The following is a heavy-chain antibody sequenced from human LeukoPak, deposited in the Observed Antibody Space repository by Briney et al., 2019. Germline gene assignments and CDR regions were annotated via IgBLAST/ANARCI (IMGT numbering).Heavy chain of an antibody. D-gene: IGHD3-16*01. J-gene: IGHJ6*03. CDR3: AKGLRTGVGPYRGYHYYMDV. CDR2: INDNGAGT. Sequence: PGGSLRLSCAASGFTFRSLAMSWVRQAPGKGLKWVSTINDNGAGTYYADSVNGRFTVSRDNSYNTVSLQMNSLRDEDTGVYYCAKGLRTGVGPYRGYHYYMDVWGRGATVTVSS. V-gene: IGHV3-23*01. CDR1: GFTFRSLA.